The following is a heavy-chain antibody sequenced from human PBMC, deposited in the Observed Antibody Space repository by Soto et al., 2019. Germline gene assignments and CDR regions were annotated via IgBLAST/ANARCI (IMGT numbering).Heavy chain of an antibody. Sequence: PGGSLRLSCVASGFTFTSYSINWVRQAPGKGLEWVSSISSSSDYIYYADSVKGRFTISRDDAKNSLYLQMNSLRAEDTAVYYCAREAYSGSYFDYWGQGILVTVSS. CDR2: ISSSSDYI. CDR1: GFTFTSYS. D-gene: IGHD3-10*01. CDR3: AREAYSGSYFDY. V-gene: IGHV3-21*01. J-gene: IGHJ4*02.